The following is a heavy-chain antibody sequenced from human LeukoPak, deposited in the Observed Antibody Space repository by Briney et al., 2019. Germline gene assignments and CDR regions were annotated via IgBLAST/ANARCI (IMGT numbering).Heavy chain of an antibody. Sequence: SETLSLTCTVSGGSISSYYWNWIRQPAGKGLEWIGRIYSSGTTNYTPSLKSRVTISVDISKNQFPLKLSSVTAADAAVYYCARSHSGVTSPFDHWGQGTLVTVSS. CDR1: GGSISSYY. CDR3: ARSHSGVTSPFDH. CDR2: IYSSGTT. D-gene: IGHD5-18*01. V-gene: IGHV4-4*07. J-gene: IGHJ5*02.